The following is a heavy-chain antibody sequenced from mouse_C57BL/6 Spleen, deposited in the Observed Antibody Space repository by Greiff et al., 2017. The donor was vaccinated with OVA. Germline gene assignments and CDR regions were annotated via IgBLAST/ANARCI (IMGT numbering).Heavy chain of an antibody. D-gene: IGHD1-1*01. Sequence: QVQLQQPGAELVKPGASVKLSCKASGYTFTSYWMHWVKQRPGRGLEWIGRIDPNSGGTKYTEKFKSKATLTVDKPSSTAYMQLSSLTSEDSAVYYCASSPLIYYYGRSPFDYWGQGTTLTVAS. V-gene: IGHV1-72*01. CDR1: GYTFTSYW. J-gene: IGHJ2*01. CDR2: IDPNSGGT. CDR3: ASSPLIYYYGRSPFDY.